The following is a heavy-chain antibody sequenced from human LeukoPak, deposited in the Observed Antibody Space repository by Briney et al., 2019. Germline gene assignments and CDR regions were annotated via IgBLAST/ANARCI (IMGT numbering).Heavy chain of an antibody. D-gene: IGHD5-12*01. CDR2: ISGSGGST. V-gene: IGHV3-23*01. Sequence: GGSLRLSCAASGFTFSSYAMSWVRQAPGKGLEWVSAISGSGGSTYYADSVKGRSTISRDNSKNTLCLQMNSLRAEDTAVYYCAKDRLRGYSGYDRGDFDYWGQGTLVTVSS. CDR1: GFTFSSYA. J-gene: IGHJ4*02. CDR3: AKDRLRGYSGYDRGDFDY.